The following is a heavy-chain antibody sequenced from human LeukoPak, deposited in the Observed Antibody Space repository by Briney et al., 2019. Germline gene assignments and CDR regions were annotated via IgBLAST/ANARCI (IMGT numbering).Heavy chain of an antibody. J-gene: IGHJ6*02. CDR2: IIPILGIA. CDR1: GGTFSSYA. CDR3: ATQAQWFGEYHYYGMDV. Sequence: ASVKVSCKASGGTFSSYAISWVRQAPGQGLEWMGRIIPILGIANYAQKFQGRVTITADKSTSTAYMELSSLRSEDTAVYYCATQAQWFGEYHYYGMDVWGQGTTVTVSS. V-gene: IGHV1-69*04. D-gene: IGHD3-10*01.